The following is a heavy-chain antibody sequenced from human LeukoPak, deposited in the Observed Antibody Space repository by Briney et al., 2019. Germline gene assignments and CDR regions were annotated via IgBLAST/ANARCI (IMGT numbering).Heavy chain of an antibody. CDR3: AKDYCSSTSRYNNYFDY. V-gene: IGHV3-30*02. Sequence: SGGSLRLSCAASGFTFSSYGMHWVRQAPGKGLEWVAFVRYDGSNKYYADSVKGGFTISRDNSKNTLYLQMNSLRAEDTAVYYCAKDYCSSTSRYNNYFDYWGQGTLVTASS. CDR1: GFTFSSYG. D-gene: IGHD2-2*02. CDR2: VRYDGSNK. J-gene: IGHJ4*02.